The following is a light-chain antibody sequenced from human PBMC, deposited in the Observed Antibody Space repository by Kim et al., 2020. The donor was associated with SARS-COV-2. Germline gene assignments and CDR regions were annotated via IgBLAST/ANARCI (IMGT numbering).Light chain of an antibody. CDR2: EVN. CDR3: SSYAGSNTCV. CDR1: SSDVGGYNY. Sequence: QSALTQPPSASGSPGQSVTISCTGTSSDVGGYNYVSWYQQHPGKAPKLMIYEVNKRPSGVPDRVSGSKSGNTASLTVSVLQAEDEADYYCSSYAGSNTCVFGGGTQLTVL. V-gene: IGLV2-8*01. J-gene: IGLJ3*02.